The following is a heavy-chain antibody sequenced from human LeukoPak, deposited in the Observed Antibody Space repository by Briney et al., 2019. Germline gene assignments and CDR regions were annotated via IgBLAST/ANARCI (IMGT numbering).Heavy chain of an antibody. CDR2: ISVSGGST. D-gene: IGHD3-22*01. V-gene: IGHV3-23*01. J-gene: IGHJ6*02. Sequence: GGSLRLSCAASGFTFSTYAMSWVRQAPGKGLEWVSAISVSGGSTYYADSVKGRFTISRDNSKNTLYLQMNSLRAEDTAVYYCARGASYYYDSSGYYHYYYYGMDVWGQGTTVTVSS. CDR1: GFTFSTYA. CDR3: ARGASYYYDSSGYYHYYYYGMDV.